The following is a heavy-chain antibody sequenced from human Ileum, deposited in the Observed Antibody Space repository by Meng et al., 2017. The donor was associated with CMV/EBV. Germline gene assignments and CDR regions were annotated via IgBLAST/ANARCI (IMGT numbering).Heavy chain of an antibody. V-gene: IGHV4-61*01. CDR3: ARDYYGHPNWFDP. CDR2: IFYSGRT. D-gene: IGHD4-17*01. J-gene: IGHJ5*02. CDR1: GGSDSSGSSY. Sequence: VSGGSDSSGSSYWSWIRQPTGKVLEWIGYIFYSGRTNYNPSLKSRVSISVDTSKNQFSLKVSSVTAADTAVYYCARDYYGHPNWFDPWGQGILVTVSS.